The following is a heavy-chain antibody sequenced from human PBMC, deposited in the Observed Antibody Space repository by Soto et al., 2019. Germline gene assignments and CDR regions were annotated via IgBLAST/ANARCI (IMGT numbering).Heavy chain of an antibody. CDR2: ISYDGSNK. CDR3: ARVPAMIVVVTRPGYFDY. Sequence: PGGSLRLSCAASGFTFSSYAMHWVRQAPGKGLEWVAVISYDGSNKYYADSVKGRFTISRDNSKNTLYLQMNSLRAEDTAVYYCARVPAMIVVVTRPGYFDYWGQGTLVTVSS. V-gene: IGHV3-30-3*01. CDR1: GFTFSSYA. D-gene: IGHD3-22*01. J-gene: IGHJ4*02.